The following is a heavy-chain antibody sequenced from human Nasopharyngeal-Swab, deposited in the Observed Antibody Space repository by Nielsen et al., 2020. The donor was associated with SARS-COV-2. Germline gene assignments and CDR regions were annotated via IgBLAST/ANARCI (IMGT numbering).Heavy chain of an antibody. CDR2: ISSSGSTI. J-gene: IGHJ3*02. V-gene: IGHV3-11*01. D-gene: IGHD2-21*01. CDR1: GFTFSDYY. CDR3: ARAVITIHAFDI. Sequence: GESLKISCAASGFTFSDYYMSWIRQAPGKGLEWVSYISSSGSTIYYADSVKGRFTISRDNAKNSLYLQMNSLRAEDTAVYYCARAVITIHAFDIWGQGTMVTV.